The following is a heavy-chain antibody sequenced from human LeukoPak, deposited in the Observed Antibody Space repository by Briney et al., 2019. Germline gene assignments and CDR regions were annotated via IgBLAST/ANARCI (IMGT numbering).Heavy chain of an antibody. CDR3: AKGHIVVVPAAMGYYYYGMDV. J-gene: IGHJ6*02. Sequence: QTGGSLRLSCAASGFTFSSYAIAWVRRAPGKGLKWVSTISGSGSMTYYADSVKGRFTISRDNSKNTLYLQMNSLRAEDTAVYYCAKGHIVVVPAAMGYYYYGMDVWGQGTTVTVSS. D-gene: IGHD2-2*01. V-gene: IGHV3-23*01. CDR1: GFTFSSYA. CDR2: ISGSGSMT.